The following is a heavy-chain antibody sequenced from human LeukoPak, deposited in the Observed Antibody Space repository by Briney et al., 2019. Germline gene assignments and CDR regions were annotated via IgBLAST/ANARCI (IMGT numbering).Heavy chain of an antibody. Sequence: ASVKVSCKASGHTFSSYTMHWVRQAPGQRLEWMGWINTGNGNTKYSQKFQGRVTITRDSSANTAYMEVSSLRSEDTAMYYCARAGQWLVPSHFDYWGLGTLVTVSS. V-gene: IGHV1-3*04. CDR2: INTGNGNT. CDR3: ARAGQWLVPSHFDY. CDR1: GHTFSSYT. D-gene: IGHD6-19*01. J-gene: IGHJ4*02.